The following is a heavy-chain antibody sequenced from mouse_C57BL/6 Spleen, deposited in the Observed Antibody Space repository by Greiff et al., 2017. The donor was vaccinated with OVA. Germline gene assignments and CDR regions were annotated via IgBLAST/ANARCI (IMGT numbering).Heavy chain of an antibody. CDR3: ARSGYYGSSYDWYFDV. V-gene: IGHV14-2*01. J-gene: IGHJ1*03. CDR1: GFNIKDYY. CDR2: IDPEDGET. D-gene: IGHD1-1*01. Sequence: VQLKQSGAELVKPGASVKLSCTASGFNIKDYYMHWVKQRTEQGLEWIGRIDPEDGETKYAQKFQGKATLTAEQSSNTAYLPLSSLTSEDTAVYYCARSGYYGSSYDWYFDVWGTGTTVTVSS.